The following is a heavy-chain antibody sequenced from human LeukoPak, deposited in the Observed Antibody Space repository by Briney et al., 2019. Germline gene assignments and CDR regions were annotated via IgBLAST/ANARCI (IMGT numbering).Heavy chain of an antibody. Sequence: ASVKVSCRASGYTFTGNYMHWVRQAPGQGLEWMGWISTYKNNTNYAQKLQGRVTMTTDTSTSTAYMELRSLRSDDTAVYYCARDPGSYRSDYWGQGTLVTVSS. V-gene: IGHV1-18*04. D-gene: IGHD3-16*02. CDR1: GYTFTGNY. J-gene: IGHJ4*02. CDR3: ARDPGSYRSDY. CDR2: ISTYKNNT.